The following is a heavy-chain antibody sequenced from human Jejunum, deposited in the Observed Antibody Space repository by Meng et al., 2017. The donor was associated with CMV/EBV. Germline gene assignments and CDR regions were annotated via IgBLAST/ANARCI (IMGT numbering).Heavy chain of an antibody. D-gene: IGHD2/OR15-2a*01. CDR1: GFSISDPY. CDR2: TKDKTASYII. Sequence: CAASGFSISDPYMDWLRQAPGKGLEWVGRTKDKTASYIIEYAASVKGRFTISRDDSKNSLYLQMNSLKTEDTAVYYCARDNSNWTFDFWGRGTLVTVSS. CDR3: ARDNSNWTFDF. V-gene: IGHV3-72*01. J-gene: IGHJ2*01.